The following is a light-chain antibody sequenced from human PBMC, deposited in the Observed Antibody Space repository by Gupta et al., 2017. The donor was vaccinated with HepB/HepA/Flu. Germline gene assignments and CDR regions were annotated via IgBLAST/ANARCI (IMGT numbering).Light chain of an antibody. CDR1: RSNIGSNP. CDR2: SYD. J-gene: IGLJ3*02. Sequence: QSVVTQPPSASGPPGQRVTISCSGSRSNIGSNPVGWSQQLPGTAPKLLIFSYDQRPSGVPDRFSATKSGTSASLAIXGXQPEDEXDYHCAAADASVNRVVFGGGTKL. V-gene: IGLV1-44*01. CDR3: AAADASVNRVV.